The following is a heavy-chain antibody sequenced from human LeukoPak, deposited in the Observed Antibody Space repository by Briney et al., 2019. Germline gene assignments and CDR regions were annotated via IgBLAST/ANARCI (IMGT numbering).Heavy chain of an antibody. CDR2: ISSGGSRT. CDR3: ARGRYCSSTSGYKAFDI. V-gene: IGHV3-74*01. Sequence: GGSLRLSCAASGFTFSTYWMYWVRQAPGKGLVWVSRISSGGSRTSYADSVKGRVTISRDNDKNTLYLQMNSLRAEDTGVYYCARGRYCSSTSGYKAFDIWGQGTKVIVSS. J-gene: IGHJ3*02. D-gene: IGHD2-2*02. CDR1: GFTFSTYW.